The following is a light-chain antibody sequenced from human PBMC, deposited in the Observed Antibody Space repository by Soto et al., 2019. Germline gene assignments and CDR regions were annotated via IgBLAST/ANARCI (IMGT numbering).Light chain of an antibody. CDR3: QQRSNWLMYT. V-gene: IGKV3-11*01. J-gene: IGKJ2*01. CDR2: DAS. Sequence: EIVLTQSPATLSLSPGERATLSCRASQSVSSYLAWYQPKPGQAPRLLIYDASNRATGIPARFSGSGSGTDFTLTISSLEPEDFAVYYCQQRSNWLMYTFGQGTKLEIK. CDR1: QSVSSY.